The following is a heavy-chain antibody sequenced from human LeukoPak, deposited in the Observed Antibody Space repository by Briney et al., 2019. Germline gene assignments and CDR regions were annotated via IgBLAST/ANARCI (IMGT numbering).Heavy chain of an antibody. CDR1: GGSISSHN. V-gene: IGHV4-59*11. D-gene: IGHD3-22*01. CDR2: IYTSGSP. CDR3: ARVDSSGYYTFFDY. J-gene: IGHJ4*02. Sequence: SETLSLTCTVSGGSISSHNWNWIRQPPGKGLEWIGDIYTSGSPNYNPSLKSRVTISVDTSKNQFSLKLSSVTAADTAVYYCARVDSSGYYTFFDYWGRGTLVTVSS.